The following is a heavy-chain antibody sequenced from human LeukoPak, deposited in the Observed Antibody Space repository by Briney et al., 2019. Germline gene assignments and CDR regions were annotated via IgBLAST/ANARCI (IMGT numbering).Heavy chain of an antibody. D-gene: IGHD3-22*01. CDR1: GGSIFSYY. CDR2: IYPNGIT. CDR3: ARRAYYDTSGYYTTSGYFDL. J-gene: IGHJ2*01. Sequence: SETLSLTCTVPGGSIFSYYWNWIRQPPGKGLEWIGYIYPNGITSYNPSLRSRGTISIARSKNQFSLRLRSVTAADTAIYYCARRAYYDTSGYYTTSGYFDLWGRGTLVTVSS. V-gene: IGHV4-4*08.